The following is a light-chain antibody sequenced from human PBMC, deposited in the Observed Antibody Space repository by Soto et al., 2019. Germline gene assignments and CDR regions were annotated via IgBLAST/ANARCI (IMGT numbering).Light chain of an antibody. CDR2: DIS. Sequence: QSVLTQPPSVSGAPGQRVTISCTGSSSNIGAGYDVHWYQQRPGTAPKLLIYDISNRPSGVPDRFSCSKSGTSASLAITGLQAEDEADYYCQSYDSSLRRVFGGGTKVTVL. CDR1: SSNIGAGYD. CDR3: QSYDSSLRRV. J-gene: IGLJ2*01. V-gene: IGLV1-40*01.